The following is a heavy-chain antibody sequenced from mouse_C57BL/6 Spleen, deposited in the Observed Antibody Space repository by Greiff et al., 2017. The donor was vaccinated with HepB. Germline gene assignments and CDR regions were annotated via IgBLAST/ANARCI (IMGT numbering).Heavy chain of an antibody. CDR3: ASSLYYGSSSAWFAY. CDR1: GYTFTSYW. V-gene: IGHV1-69*01. J-gene: IGHJ3*01. CDR2: IDPSDSYT. D-gene: IGHD1-1*01. Sequence: VQLQQPGAELVMPGASVKLSCKASGYTFTSYWMHWVKQRPGQGLEWIGEIDPSDSYTNYNQKFKGKSTLTVDKSSSTAYMQLSSLTSEDSAVYYCASSLYYGSSSAWFAYWGQGTLVTVSA.